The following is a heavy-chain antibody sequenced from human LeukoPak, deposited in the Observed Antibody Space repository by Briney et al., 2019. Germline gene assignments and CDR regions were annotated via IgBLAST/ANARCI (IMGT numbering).Heavy chain of an antibody. V-gene: IGHV3-74*01. J-gene: IGHJ3*02. D-gene: IGHD5-18*01. Sequence: PGGSLRLSCAASGFTFSGYWMHWVRQAPGKGLVWVSRINGDGSGTNYDDSVKGRFTISRDNAKNTLYLQMSSLRAEDTAVYYCARGGYTYGPATLGALDIWGPGTMVPVSS. CDR1: GFTFSGYW. CDR2: INGDGSGT. CDR3: ARGGYTYGPATLGALDI.